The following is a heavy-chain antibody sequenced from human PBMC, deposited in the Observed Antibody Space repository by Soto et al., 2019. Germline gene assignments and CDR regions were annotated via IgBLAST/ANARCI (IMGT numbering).Heavy chain of an antibody. V-gene: IGHV3-23*01. D-gene: IGHD3-3*01. CDR3: AKESGGRFLEWSYPPHHGMDV. CDR1: GFTFSSYA. CDR2: ISGSGGST. Sequence: GGSLRLSCAASGFTFSSYAMSWVRQAPGKGLEWVSAISGSGGSTYYADSVKGRFTISRDNSKNTLYLQMNSLRAEDTAVYYCAKESGGRFLEWSYPPHHGMDVWGQGTTVTVSS. J-gene: IGHJ6*02.